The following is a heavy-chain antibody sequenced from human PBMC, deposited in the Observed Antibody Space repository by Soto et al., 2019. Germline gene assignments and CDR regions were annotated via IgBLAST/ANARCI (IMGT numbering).Heavy chain of an antibody. Sequence: TLSLGFTLSGCSISSGGYYWSSIRQHPGKGLEWIGYIYYSGSTYYNPSLKSRVTISVDTSKNQFSLKTSSVTAADTAVYYCAREIRGVAYWGQGTLVTVSS. CDR1: GCSISSGGYY. J-gene: IGHJ4*02. D-gene: IGHD3-10*01. CDR2: IYYSGST. V-gene: IGHV4-31*03. CDR3: AREIRGVAY.